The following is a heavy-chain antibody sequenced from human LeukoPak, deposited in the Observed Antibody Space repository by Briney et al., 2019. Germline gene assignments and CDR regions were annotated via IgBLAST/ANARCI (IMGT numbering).Heavy chain of an antibody. D-gene: IGHD5-24*01. CDR2: INSDGSST. Sequence: GGSLRLSCAASGFTFSSYWMHWVRQAPGKGLVWVSRINSDGSSTSYADSVKGRFTISRDNAKNTLYLQMNSQRAEDTAVYYCARRIQGMAPYYFDYWGQGTLVTVSS. J-gene: IGHJ4*02. CDR1: GFTFSSYW. V-gene: IGHV3-74*01. CDR3: ARRIQGMAPYYFDY.